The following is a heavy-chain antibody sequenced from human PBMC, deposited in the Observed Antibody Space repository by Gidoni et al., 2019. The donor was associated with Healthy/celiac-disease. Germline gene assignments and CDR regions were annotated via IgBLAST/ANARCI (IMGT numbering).Heavy chain of an antibody. J-gene: IGHJ4*02. D-gene: IGHD3-10*01. V-gene: IGHV4-34*01. CDR2: INHSGST. Sequence: QVQLQQWGAGLLKPSETLSLTCAVYGRSFSGYYWSWIRQPPGKGLEWIGEINHSGSTNYNPSLKSRVTISVDTSKNQFSLKLSSVTAADTAVYYCAREGSRVTMVRGARRAGLDYWGQGTLVTVSS. CDR1: GRSFSGYY. CDR3: AREGSRVTMVRGARRAGLDY.